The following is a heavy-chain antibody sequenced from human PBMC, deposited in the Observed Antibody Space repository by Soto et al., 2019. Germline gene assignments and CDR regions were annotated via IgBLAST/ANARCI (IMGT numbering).Heavy chain of an antibody. D-gene: IGHD3-3*01. V-gene: IGHV4-31*03. CDR3: ARAPDTPSIFGVALPYFFDS. CDR1: GGSISSDSSY. Sequence: SETLSLTCTVSGGSISSDSSYWSWIRQRPGMGLEWIGYIFYSGAFYYTPSLRGRVMILADTSKNHFTLRLSSVTAADTAVYYCARAPDTPSIFGVALPYFFDSWGQGTQVTLSS. CDR2: IFYSGAF. J-gene: IGHJ4*02.